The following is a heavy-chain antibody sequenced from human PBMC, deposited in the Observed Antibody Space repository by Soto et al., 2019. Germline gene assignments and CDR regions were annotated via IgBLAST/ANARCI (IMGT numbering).Heavy chain of an antibody. Sequence: SQTLSLTGVISGDSVSSTSASWNWIRQSPSRSLEWLGRTYYRSKWYIDYAVSVKSRITINPDTSKNQFSLQLNSVTPEDTAAYYCARDLSHIVGATWSGRYYYGMDVWGQGTTVTVS. CDR3: ARDLSHIVGATWSGRYYYGMDV. V-gene: IGHV6-1*01. D-gene: IGHD1-26*01. CDR2: TYYRSKWYI. J-gene: IGHJ6*02. CDR1: GDSVSSTSAS.